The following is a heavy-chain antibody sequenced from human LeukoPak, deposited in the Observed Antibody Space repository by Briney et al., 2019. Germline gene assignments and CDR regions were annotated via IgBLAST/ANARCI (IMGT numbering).Heavy chain of an antibody. Sequence: PSETLSLTCSVSGVSVSSYSWSWIRQPPGKGLEYFGHISDSGSTTYNPSLKSRVSISVDTSKNQFSLKLRFATAADTAVYFCARLVMRRLLDLWGQGTLVTVSS. CDR2: ISDSGST. J-gene: IGHJ5*02. D-gene: IGHD2-21*02. V-gene: IGHV4-59*08. CDR3: ARLVMRRLLDL. CDR1: GVSVSSYS.